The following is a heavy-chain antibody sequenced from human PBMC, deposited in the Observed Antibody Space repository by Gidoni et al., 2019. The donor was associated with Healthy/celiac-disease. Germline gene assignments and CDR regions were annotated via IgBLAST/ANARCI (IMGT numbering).Heavy chain of an antibody. J-gene: IGHJ4*02. V-gene: IGHV1-46*01. CDR1: GYTFTSYY. CDR3: ARTKGDYDFWSGYYTYYFDY. Sequence: QVQLVQSGAEVKKPGASVTVSCQASGYTFTSYYMHWVRQAPGQGLEWMGIINPSGGSTSYAQKFQGRVTMTRDTSTSTVYMELSSLRSEDTAVYYCARTKGDYDFWSGYYTYYFDYWGQGTLVTVSS. CDR2: INPSGGST. D-gene: IGHD3-3*01.